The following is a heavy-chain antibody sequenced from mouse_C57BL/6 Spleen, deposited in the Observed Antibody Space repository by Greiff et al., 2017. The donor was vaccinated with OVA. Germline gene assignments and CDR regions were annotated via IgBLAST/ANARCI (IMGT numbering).Heavy chain of an antibody. CDR2: IYPRSGNT. D-gene: IGHD2-2*01. J-gene: IGHJ4*01. CDR1: GYTFTSYG. V-gene: IGHV1-81*01. Sequence: QVQLQQSGAELARPGASVKLSCKASGYTFTSYGISWVKQRTGQGLEWIGEIYPRSGNTYYNEKFKGKATLTADKSSSTAYMELRSLTSEDSAVYFCARWEVTTYYAMDYWGQGTSVTVSS. CDR3: ARWEVTTYYAMDY.